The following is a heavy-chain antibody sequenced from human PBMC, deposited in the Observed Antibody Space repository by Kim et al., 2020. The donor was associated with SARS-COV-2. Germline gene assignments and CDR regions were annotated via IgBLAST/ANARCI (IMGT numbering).Heavy chain of an antibody. Sequence: NGRFTISRDNAKNTLDLQMNSLRAEDTAVYFCARVPYDSNTGNYFSYFDYWGQGTLVTVSS. CDR3: ARVPYDSNTGNYFSYFDY. D-gene: IGHD1-26*01. J-gene: IGHJ4*02. V-gene: IGHV3-74*01.